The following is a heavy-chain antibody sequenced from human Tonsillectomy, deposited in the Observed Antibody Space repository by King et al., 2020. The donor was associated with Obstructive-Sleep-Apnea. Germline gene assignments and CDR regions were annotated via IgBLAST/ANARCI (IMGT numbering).Heavy chain of an antibody. CDR1: GGSIINTNW. V-gene: IGHV4-4*02. J-gene: IGHJ4*02. CDR2: IYHSGTT. D-gene: IGHD4-17*01. Sequence: HVQLQESGPGLVKPSGTLSLTCAVSGGSIINTNWWTWVRQPPGKGLEFIGQIYHSGTTNYNPSLRSRGTISVDKSKNQFSLKLRFVTAADTAVYYCARTTYGDYALDYWGQGTLVTVSS. CDR3: ARTTYGDYALDY.